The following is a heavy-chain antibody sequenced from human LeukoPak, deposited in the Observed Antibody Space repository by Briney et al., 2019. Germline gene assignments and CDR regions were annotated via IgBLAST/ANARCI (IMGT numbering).Heavy chain of an antibody. CDR1: GYTFPRYY. V-gene: IGHV1-46*01. J-gene: IGHJ5*02. D-gene: IGHD3-9*01. CDR3: ARGPPTTMTNRYFGLFDP. Sequence: ASVKVSCKASGYTFPRYYIHWVRQAPGQGLEWMGIINPSGGPANYAQKNQGRVTMTRDTSTSTVYMELNSLKSEDTAVYYCARGPPTTMTNRYFGLFDPWGQGTSVTVSS. CDR2: INPSGGPA.